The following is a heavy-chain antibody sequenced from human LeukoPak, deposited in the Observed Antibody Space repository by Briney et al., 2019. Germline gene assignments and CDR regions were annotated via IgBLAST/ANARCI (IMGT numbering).Heavy chain of an antibody. Sequence: SETLSLTCTVSGGSISSSSYYWGWIRQPPGKGLEWIGSIYYSGSTYYNPSPKSRVTISVDTSKNQFSLKLSSVTAADTAVYYCARLKRSGSYPYYYYYMDVWGKGTTVTISS. CDR3: ARLKRSGSYPYYYYYMDV. CDR1: GGSISSSSYY. D-gene: IGHD3-10*01. CDR2: IYYSGST. J-gene: IGHJ6*03. V-gene: IGHV4-39*07.